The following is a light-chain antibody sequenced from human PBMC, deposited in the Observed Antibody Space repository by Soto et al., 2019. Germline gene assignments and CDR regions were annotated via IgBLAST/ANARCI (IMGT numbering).Light chain of an antibody. CDR3: QQYAESPIT. CDR1: QSVTNNY. V-gene: IGKV3-20*01. Sequence: EIVLTQAPGTLSLSPGERATLSCRASQSVTNNYLAWYQQKPGQAPRLLIYGASSRATGIPDKFGGSGSGTDFTLIINRLEPEDFAVYYCQQYAESPITFGPGAKVDI. J-gene: IGKJ3*01. CDR2: GAS.